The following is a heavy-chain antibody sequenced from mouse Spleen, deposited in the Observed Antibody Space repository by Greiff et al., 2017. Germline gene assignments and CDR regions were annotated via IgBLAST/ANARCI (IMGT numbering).Heavy chain of an antibody. V-gene: IGHV14-1*02. D-gene: IGHD1-1*02. J-gene: IGHJ3*01. CDR2: IDPENGNT. CDR3: ARGGTIAWFAY. Sequence: VQLKQSGAELVRPGALVKLSCKASGFNIKDYYMHWVKQRPEQGLEWIGWIDPENGNTIYDPKFQGKASITADTSSNTAYLQLSSLTSEDTAVYYCARGGTIAWFAYWGQGTLVTVSA. CDR1: GFNIKDYY.